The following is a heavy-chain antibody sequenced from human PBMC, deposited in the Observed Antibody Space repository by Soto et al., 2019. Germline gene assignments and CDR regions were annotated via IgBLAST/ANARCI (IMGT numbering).Heavy chain of an antibody. CDR1: GGSISSYY. CDR2: IYYSGST. D-gene: IGHD3-9*01. J-gene: IGHJ6*03. V-gene: IGHV4-59*08. Sequence: SETLSLTCTVSGGSISSYYWSWIRQPPGKGLEWIGYIYYSGSTNYNPSLKSRVTISVDTSKNQFSLKLSTVTAADTAVYYCARNHYDILTGSFPVYYMDVWGKGTTVTVSS. CDR3: ARNHYDILTGSFPVYYMDV.